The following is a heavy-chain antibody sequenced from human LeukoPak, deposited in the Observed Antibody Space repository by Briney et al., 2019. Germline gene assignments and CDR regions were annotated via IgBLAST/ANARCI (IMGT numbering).Heavy chain of an antibody. CDR3: GRDTMVRGAIKFDY. D-gene: IGHD3-10*01. V-gene: IGHV3-7*01. Sequence: PGGSLRLSCAASGFTFSSYWMSWVRQAPGKGLEWVANIKQDGSEKYYVDSVKGRFTISRDNAKNSLYLQMNSLRAEDTAVYYCGRDTMVRGAIKFDYWGQGTLVTVSS. J-gene: IGHJ4*02. CDR1: GFTFSSYW. CDR2: IKQDGSEK.